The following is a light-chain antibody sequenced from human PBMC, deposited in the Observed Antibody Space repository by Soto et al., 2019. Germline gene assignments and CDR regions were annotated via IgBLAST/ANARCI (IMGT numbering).Light chain of an antibody. CDR3: LQDYNYPPT. CDR2: AAS. Sequence: AIPMTQSPSSLSASVGDRVTITCRASQGIRNNLGWYQQKPGNAPNLLIYAASTLQSGVPSRFSGSGSGTDFTLTISSLQPEDFATYYCLQDYNYPPTFGQGTKVEI. V-gene: IGKV1-6*01. CDR1: QGIRNN. J-gene: IGKJ1*01.